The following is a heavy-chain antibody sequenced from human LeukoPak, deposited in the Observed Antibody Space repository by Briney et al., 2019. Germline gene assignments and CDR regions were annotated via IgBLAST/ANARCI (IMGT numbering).Heavy chain of an antibody. CDR1: GFTFDDYA. V-gene: IGHV3-9*03. Sequence: PGGSLRLSCAASGFTFDDYAMHWVRQAPGKGLEWVSSISWNSGRMDYADAVKGRFTISRDNAKNCLYLQMNSLRVEDLALYYCAKDVNYSPSGTFDYWGQGTLVTVSS. J-gene: IGHJ4*02. D-gene: IGHD3-10*01. CDR2: ISWNSGRM. CDR3: AKDVNYSPSGTFDY.